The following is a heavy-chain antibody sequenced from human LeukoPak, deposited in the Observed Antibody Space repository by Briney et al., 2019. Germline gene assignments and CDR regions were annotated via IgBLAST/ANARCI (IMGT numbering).Heavy chain of an antibody. CDR1: GYTFTSYG. D-gene: IGHD6-13*01. CDR2: ISGYNGNT. Sequence: ASVKVSCKASGYTFTSYGISWVRQAPGQGLEWLAWISGYNGNTNYAQMLQGRVTMTTDTSTSTAYMELRSLRSDDTAVYYCARGAYQAAGPYYGMDVWGQGTTVTVSS. J-gene: IGHJ6*02. V-gene: IGHV1-18*01. CDR3: ARGAYQAAGPYYGMDV.